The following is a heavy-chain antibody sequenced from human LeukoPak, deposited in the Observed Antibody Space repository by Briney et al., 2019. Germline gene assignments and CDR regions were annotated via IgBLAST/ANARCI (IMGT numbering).Heavy chain of an antibody. CDR2: INHSGST. J-gene: IGHJ3*02. D-gene: IGHD3-22*01. CDR1: GGSFSGYY. Sequence: SETLSLTCAVYGGSFSGYYWSWIRQPPGKGLEWVGEINHSGSTNYNPSLKSRVTISVDTSKNQFTLKLSSVTAADTAVYYCARGRPNYYDSSGSGSAFDIWGQGTMVTVSS. V-gene: IGHV4-34*01. CDR3: ARGRPNYYDSSGSGSAFDI.